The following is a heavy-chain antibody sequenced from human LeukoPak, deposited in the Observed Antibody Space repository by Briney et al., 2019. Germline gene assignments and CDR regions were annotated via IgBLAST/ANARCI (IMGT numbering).Heavy chain of an antibody. CDR2: INWNGGST. V-gene: IGHV3-20*04. Sequence: GGSLRLSCAASGFTFSDYGMSWVQTPGEGLEWVAGINWNGGSTGYAVSVRGRFIISRDDANNFLHLHMNSLRAEDTAFYYCVRSFNTYGYPTGYWGQGTLVTVSS. J-gene: IGHJ4*02. D-gene: IGHD5-18*01. CDR1: GFTFSDYG. CDR3: VRSFNTYGYPTGY.